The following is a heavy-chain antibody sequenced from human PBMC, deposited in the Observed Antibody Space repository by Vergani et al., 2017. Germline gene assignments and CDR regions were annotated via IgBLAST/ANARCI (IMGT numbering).Heavy chain of an antibody. V-gene: IGHV3-72*01. J-gene: IGHJ3*02. CDR2: IRNKANDYTT. CDR3: VRVKGSNWNDHLYDI. CDR1: GCTFSNFG. Sequence: VQLVESAGGVVQPGGSLRLSCAASGCTFSNFGMHWIRQAPGKGLEWVGRIRNKANDYTTQYAASVKGRFTISRDDSKSYLYLQMNSLQTEDTALYYCVRVKGSNWNDHLYDIWGQGTLVTVSS. D-gene: IGHD1-1*01.